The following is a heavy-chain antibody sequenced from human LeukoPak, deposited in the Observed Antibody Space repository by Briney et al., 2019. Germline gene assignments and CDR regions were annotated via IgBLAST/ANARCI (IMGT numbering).Heavy chain of an antibody. Sequence: PGRSLRLSCAASGFTFSSYGMHWVRQAPGKGLEWVAVISYDGSNKYYADSVKGRFTISRDNSRNTLYLQMSSLRAEDTAVYYCAKDHTDSSSGWYWVYFDSWGQGTLVTVSS. CDR2: ISYDGSNK. J-gene: IGHJ4*02. CDR3: AKDHTDSSSGWYWVYFDS. CDR1: GFTFSSYG. D-gene: IGHD6-19*01. V-gene: IGHV3-30*18.